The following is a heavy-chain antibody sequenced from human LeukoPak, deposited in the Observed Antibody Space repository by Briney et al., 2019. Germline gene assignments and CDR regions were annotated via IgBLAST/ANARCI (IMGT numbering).Heavy chain of an antibody. J-gene: IGHJ4*02. Sequence: ASVKVSCKASGYTFTSYYMHWVRQAPGQGLEWMGIINPSGGSTSYAQKFQGRVTITRDTTTSTVYMELSSLRSEDTAVYYCARDRNYGDYSRVCMDYWGQGTLVTVSS. D-gene: IGHD4-17*01. CDR1: GYTFTSYY. V-gene: IGHV1-46*01. CDR3: ARDRNYGDYSRVCMDY. CDR2: INPSGGST.